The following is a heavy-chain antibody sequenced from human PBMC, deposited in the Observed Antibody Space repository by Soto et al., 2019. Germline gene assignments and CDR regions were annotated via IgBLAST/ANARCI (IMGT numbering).Heavy chain of an antibody. CDR3: ERTYNVGYCQH. CDR2: IYHTGTT. Sequence: SETLSLTCAVSGDSIFSIYHCAWIRQSPGWGLGWIASIYHTGTTYYTPSLESRVTISVDTSNNQFSLRLSSVTAADTAVYFGERTYNVGYCQHFGQGNRVTVSS. V-gene: IGHV4-38-2*01. CDR1: GDSIFSIYH. D-gene: IGHD5-12*01. J-gene: IGHJ1*01.